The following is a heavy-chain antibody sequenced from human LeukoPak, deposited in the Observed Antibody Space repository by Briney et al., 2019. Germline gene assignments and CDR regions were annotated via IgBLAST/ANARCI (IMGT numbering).Heavy chain of an antibody. Sequence: GGSLRLSCAASGFTFSDYYMSWIRQAPGKGLEWVSYISSSSSYTNYADSVKGRFTISRDNAKNSLYLQMNSLRAEDTAVYYCARVRSSGEPHLDFWGQGTLVTVSS. J-gene: IGHJ4*02. CDR3: ARVRSSGEPHLDF. V-gene: IGHV3-11*05. CDR2: ISSSSSYT. CDR1: GFTFSDYY. D-gene: IGHD3-10*01.